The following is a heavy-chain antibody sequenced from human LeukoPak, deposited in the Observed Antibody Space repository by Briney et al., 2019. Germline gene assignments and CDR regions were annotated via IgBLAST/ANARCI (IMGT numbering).Heavy chain of an antibody. J-gene: IGHJ4*02. CDR2: IKSKTDDETT. Sequence: PGGSLRLSCAASGFTFSDAWMTWVSQTPGKGLEWVGRIKSKTDDETTDYAAPVKGRFTISRDDSKDTLYLQIHSLKTEDTGVYYCTTERHTALDDWGQGTLVTVSS. V-gene: IGHV3-15*01. CDR3: TTERHTALDD. D-gene: IGHD5-18*01. CDR1: GFTFSDAW.